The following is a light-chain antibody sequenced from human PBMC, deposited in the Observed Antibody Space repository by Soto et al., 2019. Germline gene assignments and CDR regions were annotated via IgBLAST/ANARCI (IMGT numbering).Light chain of an antibody. CDR1: QSAGNF. Sequence: EIVMTQSPATLSVSPRETASLSCRASQSAGNFLAWYQQKPGQAPRLLIYYISTRATGIPARFSGSGSGTEFTLTINSLQSEDSAVYYCQLHNQWPITFGQGGRLEIK. V-gene: IGKV3D-15*01. J-gene: IGKJ5*01. CDR2: YIS. CDR3: QLHNQWPIT.